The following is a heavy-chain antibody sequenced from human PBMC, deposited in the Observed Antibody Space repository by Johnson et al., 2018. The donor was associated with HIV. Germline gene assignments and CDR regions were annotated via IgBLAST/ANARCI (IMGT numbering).Heavy chain of an antibody. J-gene: IGHJ3*02. D-gene: IGHD3-10*01. CDR1: GFPFSNYG. V-gene: IGHV3-NL1*01. CDR2: ISWNSGSI. CDR3: AKESGGSGSYYIGDMGDAFDI. Sequence: QVQLVESGGGVVQPGRSLRLSCAASGFPFSNYGMHWVRQVPGKGLEWVSGISWNSGSIGYADSVKGRFSISRDNSENTVYLQMNSLRAEDTAVYFCAKESGGSGSYYIGDMGDAFDIWGQGTLVTVSS.